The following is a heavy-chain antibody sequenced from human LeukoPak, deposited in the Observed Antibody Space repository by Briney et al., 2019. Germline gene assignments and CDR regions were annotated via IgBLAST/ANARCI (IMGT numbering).Heavy chain of an antibody. Sequence: GESLKISCKTSGYRFTNDWIGWVRQMPGKGLEWMGIIYPRDSTTRYSPAFEGQVTISVDKSITTAYLQWSSLKASDSAMYYCARRAIIQGTSALDFWGQGTLVTVPS. D-gene: IGHD1-26*01. CDR1: GYRFTNDW. J-gene: IGHJ4*02. CDR2: IYPRDSTT. V-gene: IGHV5-51*01. CDR3: ARRAIIQGTSALDF.